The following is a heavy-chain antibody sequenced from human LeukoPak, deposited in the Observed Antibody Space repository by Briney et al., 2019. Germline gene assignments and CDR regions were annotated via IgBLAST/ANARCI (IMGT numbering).Heavy chain of an antibody. V-gene: IGHV4-38-2*02. CDR2: IYHSGST. CDR3: ARDLRQGSGTYYTNWFDP. D-gene: IGHD3-10*01. Sequence: KHSETLSLTCTVSGYSISSGYYWGWIRQPPGKGLEWIGSIYHSGSTYYNPSLKSRVTISVDTSKNQFSLKLSSVTAADTAVYFCARDLRQGSGTYYTNWFDPWGQGALVTVSS. CDR1: GYSISSGYY. J-gene: IGHJ5*02.